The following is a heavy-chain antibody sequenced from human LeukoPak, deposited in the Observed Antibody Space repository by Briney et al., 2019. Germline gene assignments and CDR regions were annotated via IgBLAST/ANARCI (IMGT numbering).Heavy chain of an antibody. Sequence: GGSLRLSCAASGSTFSSYRMNWVRQAPGKGLEWVSSISSSSSYIYYADSVKGRFTISRDNAKNSLYLQMNSLRAEDTAVYYCARDRMVRGGPETRFDYWGQGTLVTVSS. V-gene: IGHV3-21*01. D-gene: IGHD3-10*01. CDR2: ISSSSSYI. J-gene: IGHJ4*02. CDR1: GSTFSSYR. CDR3: ARDRMVRGGPETRFDY.